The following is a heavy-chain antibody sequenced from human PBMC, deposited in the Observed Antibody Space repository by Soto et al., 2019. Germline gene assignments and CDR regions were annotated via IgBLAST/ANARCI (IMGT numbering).Heavy chain of an antibody. V-gene: IGHV3-7*01. D-gene: IGHD1-1*01. CDR1: CFNFGSYW. J-gene: IGHJ4*02. CDR2: IKQDGSEK. CDR3: ATYKATTGTPVRLEY. Sequence: GGSLRLSCAASCFNFGSYWMTWVRQAPGKGLEWVANIKQDGSEKYYVDSVKGRFSSSRDNAKNSLYLQMNSLRAEDTAVYYCATYKATTGTPVRLEYWGQGTLVTVSS.